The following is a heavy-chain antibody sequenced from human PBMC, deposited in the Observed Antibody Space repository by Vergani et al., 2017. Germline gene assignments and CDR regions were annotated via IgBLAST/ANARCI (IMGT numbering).Heavy chain of an antibody. CDR3: ARDDYSSGWSSGLDY. J-gene: IGHJ4*02. D-gene: IGHD6-19*01. Sequence: QVQLVQSGAEVKKPGASVKVSCKASGYTFTSYYMHWVRQAPGQGLEWMGIINPSGGSTSYAQKFQGRVTMTRDTSTSTVYMELSSLRSEDTAVYYCARDDYSSGWSSGLDYWGQGTLVTVSS. V-gene: IGHV1-46*01. CDR1: GYTFTSYY. CDR2: INPSGGST.